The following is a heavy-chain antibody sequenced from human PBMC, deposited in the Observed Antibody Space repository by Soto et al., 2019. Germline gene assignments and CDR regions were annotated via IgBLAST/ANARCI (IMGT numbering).Heavy chain of an antibody. Sequence: QLQLQASGPGLVKPSETLSLTCTVSGGSISSSSYYWGWIRQPPGKGLEWIGSIYYSGSTYYNPSLKSRVTISVDTSKNQFSLKLSSVTAADTAVYYCASPLTIYYGSGSYYNDYWGQGTLVTVSS. CDR2: IYYSGST. V-gene: IGHV4-39*01. CDR3: ASPLTIYYGSGSYYNDY. J-gene: IGHJ4*02. D-gene: IGHD3-10*01. CDR1: GGSISSSSYY.